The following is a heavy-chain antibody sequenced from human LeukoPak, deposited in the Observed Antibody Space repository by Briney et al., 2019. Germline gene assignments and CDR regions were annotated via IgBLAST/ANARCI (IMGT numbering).Heavy chain of an antibody. CDR3: AREAGGHRGNSGWYIPAAPIDY. V-gene: IGHV4-4*02. CDR2: IYHSGST. CDR1: GGSISSSNW. Sequence: PSETLSLTCAVSGGSISSSNWWSWVRQPPGKGLEWIGEIYHSGSTNYNPCLKSRVTISVDKSKNQFSLKLSSVTAADTAVYYCAREAGGHRGNSGWYIPAAPIDYWGQGTLVTVSS. J-gene: IGHJ4*02. D-gene: IGHD6-19*01.